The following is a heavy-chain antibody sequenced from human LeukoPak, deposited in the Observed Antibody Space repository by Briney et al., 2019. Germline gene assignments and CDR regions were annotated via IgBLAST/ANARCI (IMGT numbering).Heavy chain of an antibody. CDR2: IYYSGST. CDR3: AVARANWPDP. V-gene: IGHV4-39*01. CDR1: GGSISSSSYS. D-gene: IGHD5-12*01. J-gene: IGHJ5*02. Sequence: SETLSLTCTVSGGSISSSSYSGGWIRQPPGKGLEWIGSIYYSGSTYYNPSLKSRVTISVDTSKNQFSLKLSSVTAADTAVYYCAVARANWPDPGGQGTLVTVSS.